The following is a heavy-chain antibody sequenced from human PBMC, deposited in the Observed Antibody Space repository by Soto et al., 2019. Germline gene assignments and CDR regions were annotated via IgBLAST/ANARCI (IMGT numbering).Heavy chain of an antibody. CDR1: GGSFSGYY. CDR3: ARGLRTQIVVVVAWGRGGCFDY. CDR2: INHSGST. J-gene: IGHJ4*02. D-gene: IGHD2-15*01. Sequence: SETLSLTCAVYGGSFSGYYWSWIRQPPGKGLEWIGEINHSGSTNYNPSLKSRVTISVDTSKNQFSLKLSSVTAADTAVYYCARGLRTQIVVVVAWGRGGCFDYWGQGTLVTVSS. V-gene: IGHV4-34*01.